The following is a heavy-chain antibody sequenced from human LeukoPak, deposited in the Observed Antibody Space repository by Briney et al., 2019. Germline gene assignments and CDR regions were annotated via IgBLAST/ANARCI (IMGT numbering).Heavy chain of an antibody. CDR1: GFTFSSYA. CDR2: ISGSGGST. J-gene: IGHJ4*02. CDR3: AKDHITMIVVVITTGFDY. Sequence: GPLRLSCAASGFTFSSYAMSWVRQAPGKGLEWVSAISGSGGSTYYADSVKGRFTISRDNSKNTLYLQMNSLRAEDTAVYYCAKDHITMIVVVITTGFDYWGQGTLVTVSS. V-gene: IGHV3-23*01. D-gene: IGHD3-22*01.